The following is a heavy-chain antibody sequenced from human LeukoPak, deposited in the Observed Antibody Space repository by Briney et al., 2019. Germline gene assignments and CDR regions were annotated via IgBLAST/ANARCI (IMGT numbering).Heavy chain of an antibody. CDR2: ISYDGSNK. Sequence: GGSLRLSCAASGFTFSSYSMHWVRQAPGKGLEWVAVISYDGSNKYYSDSVKGRFTISRDNSKNTLYLQMNSLRAEDTAVYYYARTPVTREIDSWGQGTLVTVSS. D-gene: IGHD4-11*01. J-gene: IGHJ4*02. CDR1: GFTFSSYS. V-gene: IGHV3-30*04. CDR3: ARTPVTREIDS.